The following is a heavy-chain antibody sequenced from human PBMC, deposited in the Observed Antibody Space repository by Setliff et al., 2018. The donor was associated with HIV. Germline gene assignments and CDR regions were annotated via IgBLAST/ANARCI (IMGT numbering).Heavy chain of an antibody. Sequence: SVYTFPSFYVHWVRQAPGQGLKWMGIINPTSGNTTYGQNNQGRVNLTRDTSTSTGDMELSRLKSDDTAVYYCARDIGITTTGNGWFEPWGQGTKVTVSS. J-gene: IGHJ5*02. D-gene: IGHD1-1*01. CDR3: ARDIGITTTGNGWFEP. CDR2: INPTSGNT. CDR1: VYTFPSFY. V-gene: IGHV1-46*01.